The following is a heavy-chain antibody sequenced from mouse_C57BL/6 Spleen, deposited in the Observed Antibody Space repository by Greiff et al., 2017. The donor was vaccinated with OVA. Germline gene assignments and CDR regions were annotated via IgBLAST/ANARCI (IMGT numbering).Heavy chain of an antibody. D-gene: IGHD2-3*01. CDR3: ARSLDGFFDY. V-gene: IGHV1-50*01. CDR1: GYTFTSYW. Sequence: QVQLQQSGAELVKPGASVKLSCKASGYTFTSYWMQWVKQRPGQGLEWIGEIDPSDSYTNYNQKFKGKATLTVDTSSSTAYMQLSSLTSEDSAVYYCARSLDGFFDYWGQGTTLTVSS. CDR2: IDPSDSYT. J-gene: IGHJ2*01.